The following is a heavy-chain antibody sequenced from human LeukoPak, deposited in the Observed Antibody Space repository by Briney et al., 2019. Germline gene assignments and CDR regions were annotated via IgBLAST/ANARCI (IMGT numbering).Heavy chain of an antibody. D-gene: IGHD2-21*01. CDR2: INHSGCT. V-gene: IGHV4-34*01. J-gene: IGHJ6*02. Sequence: SETLSLTCAVYGVSFSGYYWSWIRQPPGKGLEWIGEINHSGCTNYSPSLKSPVTISVDTSKNQFSLKLSSVTAADTAVYYCARSIVSGMDVWGQGTTITVSS. CDR1: GVSFSGYY. CDR3: ARSIVSGMDV.